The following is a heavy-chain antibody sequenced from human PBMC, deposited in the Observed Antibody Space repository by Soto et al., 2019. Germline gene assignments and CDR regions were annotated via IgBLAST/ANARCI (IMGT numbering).Heavy chain of an antibody. J-gene: IGHJ2*01. V-gene: IGHV1-3*04. D-gene: IGHD1-26*01. Sequence: SVKVSCKASVYTFTSYAIHWVRQAPGQRLEWMGWINTGNGNTKYSQKFQGRVTITRDTSASTAYMELSSLRSEDTAVYYCARGGSLYWYFDLWGRGTLVTVSS. CDR2: INTGNGNT. CDR3: ARGGSLYWYFDL. CDR1: VYTFTSYA.